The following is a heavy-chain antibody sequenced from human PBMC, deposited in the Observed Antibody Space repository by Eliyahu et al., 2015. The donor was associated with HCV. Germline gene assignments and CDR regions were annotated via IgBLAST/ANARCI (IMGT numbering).Heavy chain of an antibody. V-gene: IGHV4-34*01. CDR2: INHSGST. CDR3: ARGASSGYLAR. Sequence: QVQLQQWGAGLLKPSETLSLTCAVYGGSFSGYYWXWIRQPPGKGLEWIGEINHSGSTNYNPSLKSRVTISVDTSKNQFSLKLSSVTAADTAVYYCARGASSGYLARWGQGTLVTVSS. J-gene: IGHJ4*02. D-gene: IGHD3-22*01. CDR1: GGSFSGYY.